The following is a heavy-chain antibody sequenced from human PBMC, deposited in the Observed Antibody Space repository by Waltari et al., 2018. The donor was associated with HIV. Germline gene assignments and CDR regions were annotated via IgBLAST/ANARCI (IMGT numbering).Heavy chain of an antibody. Sequence: KPSETLSLTCTVSGGSISSYYWSWIRQPPGKGLEWIGYIYYSGSTNYNPSLKSRVTISVDTSKNQFSLKLSSVTAADTAVYYCARGRVTADYWGQGTLVTVSS. CDR1: GGSISSYY. CDR3: ARGRVTADY. J-gene: IGHJ4*02. V-gene: IGHV4-59*01. D-gene: IGHD2-21*02. CDR2: IYYSGST.